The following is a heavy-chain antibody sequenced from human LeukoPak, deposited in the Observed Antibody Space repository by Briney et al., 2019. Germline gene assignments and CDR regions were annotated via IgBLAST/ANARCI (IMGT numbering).Heavy chain of an antibody. CDR2: IIPIFGTA. Sequence: SVKVSCKASGGTFSSYAISWVRQAPGQGLEWMGGIIPIFGTANYAQKFQGRVTITADESTSTAYMELSSLRSEDTAVYYCARDWGYYYDSRGSDAFDIWGQGTMVTVSS. CDR3: ARDWGYYYDSRGSDAFDI. CDR1: GGTFSSYA. V-gene: IGHV1-69*01. J-gene: IGHJ3*02. D-gene: IGHD3-22*01.